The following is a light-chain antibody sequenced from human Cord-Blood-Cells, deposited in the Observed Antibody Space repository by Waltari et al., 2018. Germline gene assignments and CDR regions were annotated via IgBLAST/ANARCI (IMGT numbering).Light chain of an antibody. Sequence: QSALTQPASVSGSPGQSITISCTGTSSKVGGYNYVSWYQQHPGKAPKLMLYDVSNRPSWVSNRFSGSKSGNTASLTISGFQAEDEADYYCSSYTSSSTLVFGGGTKLTVL. CDR1: SSKVGGYNY. V-gene: IGLV2-14*01. CDR2: DVS. J-gene: IGLJ2*01. CDR3: SSYTSSSTLV.